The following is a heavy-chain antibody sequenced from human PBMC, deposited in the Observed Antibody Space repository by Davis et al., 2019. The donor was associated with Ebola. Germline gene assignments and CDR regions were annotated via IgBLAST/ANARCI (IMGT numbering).Heavy chain of an antibody. CDR3: AREVRSSWYTEFDY. Sequence: PGGSLRLSCSVSGGSVNTDSYYWSWIRQPPGKALEWIGYIYYSGSTNYNPSLKSRVTISVDTSKNQFSLKLSSVTAADTAVYYCAREVRSSWYTEFDYWGQGTLVTVSS. D-gene: IGHD6-13*01. CDR1: GGSVNTDSYY. CDR2: IYYSGST. V-gene: IGHV4-61*01. J-gene: IGHJ4*02.